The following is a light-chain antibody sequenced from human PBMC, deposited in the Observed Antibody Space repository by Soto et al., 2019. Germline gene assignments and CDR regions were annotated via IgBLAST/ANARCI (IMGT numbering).Light chain of an antibody. Sequence: EIVLKQSPGTLSLSPGERATLSCRASRSVSSSYLAWYQQKPGLAPRLLIDVASSRATGIPDRFSGSGSGTDFTLTISRLEPEDFAVYYCQQYGSSPPITFGQGTRLEIK. V-gene: IGKV3-20*01. CDR2: VAS. J-gene: IGKJ5*01. CDR1: RSVSSSY. CDR3: QQYGSSPPIT.